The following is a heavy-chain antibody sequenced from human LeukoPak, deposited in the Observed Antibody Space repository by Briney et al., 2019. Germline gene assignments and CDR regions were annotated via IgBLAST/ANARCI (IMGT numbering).Heavy chain of an antibody. J-gene: IGHJ5*01. CDR1: GGSISSGSYY. CDR2: IYTSGST. D-gene: IGHD2-2*01. V-gene: IGHV4-61*02. Sequence: SETLSLTCTVSGGSISSGSYYWSWVRQPAGTGLEWIGRIYTSGSTNYNPSLKSRVTISVDTSKNQFSLKLSSVTAADTAVYYCARDQGYCSSTSCSRFDSWGQGTLVTVSS. CDR3: ARDQGYCSSTSCSRFDS.